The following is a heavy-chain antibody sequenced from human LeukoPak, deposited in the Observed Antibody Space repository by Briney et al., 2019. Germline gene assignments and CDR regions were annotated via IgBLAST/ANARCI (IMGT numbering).Heavy chain of an antibody. CDR1: GFNFSSFW. J-gene: IGHJ3*02. CDR3: TSTQPPIAAAVALDERGAFDI. Sequence: SGGSLRLSCAGSGFNFSSFWMHWVRQAPGKGLVWVSRINSDGSSTRYADSVKGRFTISRDNAKNTLYLQMNSLKTEDTAVYYCTSTQPPIAAAVALDERGAFDIWGQGTMVTVSS. D-gene: IGHD6-13*01. V-gene: IGHV3-74*01. CDR2: INSDGSST.